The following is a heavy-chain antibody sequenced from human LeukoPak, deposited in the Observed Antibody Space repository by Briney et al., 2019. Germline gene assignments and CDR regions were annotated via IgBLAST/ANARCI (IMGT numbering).Heavy chain of an antibody. D-gene: IGHD3-22*01. J-gene: IGHJ4*02. Sequence: SETLSLTCAVYGGSFSGYYWSWIRQPPGKGLEWIGEINHSGSTNYNPSLKSRVTISVDTSKNQFSLKLSSVTAADTAVYYCARRHLSRYYYDSSGYRTSTNYFDYWGQGTLVTVSS. CDR1: GGSFSGYY. V-gene: IGHV4-34*01. CDR3: ARRHLSRYYYDSSGYRTSTNYFDY. CDR2: INHSGST.